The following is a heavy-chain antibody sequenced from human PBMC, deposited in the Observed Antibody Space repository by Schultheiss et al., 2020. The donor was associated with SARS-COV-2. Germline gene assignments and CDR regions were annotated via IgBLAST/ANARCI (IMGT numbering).Heavy chain of an antibody. Sequence: GGSLRLSCAASGFTFSNAWMSWVRQAPGKGLEWVGRIKSKTDGGTTDYAAPVKGRFTISRDDSKNSLYLQMNSLKTEDTAVYYCARASRRSGSWYYFDYWGQGTLVTVSS. CDR3: ARASRRSGSWYYFDY. D-gene: IGHD1-26*01. J-gene: IGHJ4*02. CDR1: GFTFSNAW. V-gene: IGHV3-15*01. CDR2: IKSKTDGGTT.